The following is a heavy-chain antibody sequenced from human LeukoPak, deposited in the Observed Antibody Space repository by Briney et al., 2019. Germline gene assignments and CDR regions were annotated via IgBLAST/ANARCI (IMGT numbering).Heavy chain of an antibody. V-gene: IGHV3-21*01. CDR3: ARDLNYYGSGSPDY. CDR1: GFTFSSYS. J-gene: IGHJ4*02. Sequence: GGSLRLSCAASGFTFSSYSMSWVRQAPGKGLEWVSSISSSSSYIYYADSVKGRFTISRDNAKNSLYLQMNSLRAEDTAVYYCARDLNYYGSGSPDYWGQGTLVTVSS. D-gene: IGHD3-10*01. CDR2: ISSSSSYI.